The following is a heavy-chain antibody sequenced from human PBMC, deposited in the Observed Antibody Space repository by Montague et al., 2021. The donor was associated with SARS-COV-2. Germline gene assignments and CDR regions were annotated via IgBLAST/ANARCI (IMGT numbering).Heavy chain of an antibody. CDR3: ARDTRIAMLVVVTRYGLDV. Sequence: SETLSLTCTVSGGSISSSSYYWGWIRQPPGKGLEWIGSTYYTGSTDYNPSLKSRVTISVDTSKNQFSLKLSSVTAADTAVYYCARDTRIAMLVVVTRYGLDVWGQGTTVTVSS. D-gene: IGHD3-22*01. CDR2: TYYTGST. V-gene: IGHV4-39*07. CDR1: GGSISSSSYY. J-gene: IGHJ6*02.